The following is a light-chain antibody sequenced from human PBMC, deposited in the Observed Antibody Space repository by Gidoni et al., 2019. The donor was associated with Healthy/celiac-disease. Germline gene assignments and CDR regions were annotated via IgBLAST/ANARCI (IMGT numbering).Light chain of an antibody. CDR1: SSDVGGYNY. CDR3: SSYTSSSTLEGV. Sequence: QSALTQPASVSGSPGQSITISCTGTSSDVGGYNYVSWYQQHPGKAPKLMIYDVSNRPSGVSTRFSGSKSVNTASLTISGLQAEDEADYYCSSYTSSSTLEGVFGTGTKVTVL. CDR2: DVS. J-gene: IGLJ1*01. V-gene: IGLV2-14*03.